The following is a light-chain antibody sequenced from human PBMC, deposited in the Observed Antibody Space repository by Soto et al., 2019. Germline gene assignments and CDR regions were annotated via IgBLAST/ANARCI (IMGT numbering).Light chain of an antibody. CDR1: QSVSTF. Sequence: EIVLTQSPATLSFSPGERATLSRRASQSVSTFLAWYQHKPGQAPRLLIYDASNRATGIPDRFRGRGSGTDFTLTISSLQPEDFATYYCLQDYDYPRTFGQGTKVDIK. CDR2: DAS. J-gene: IGKJ1*01. V-gene: IGKV3-11*01. CDR3: LQDYDYPRT.